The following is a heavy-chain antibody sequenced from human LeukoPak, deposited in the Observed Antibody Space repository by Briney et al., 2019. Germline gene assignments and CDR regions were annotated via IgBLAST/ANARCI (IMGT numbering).Heavy chain of an antibody. CDR2: IHPSDGDT. D-gene: IGHD6-19*01. J-gene: IGHJ4*02. CDR3: ARDLHGGWTWDY. V-gene: IGHV1-46*01. Sequence: GASVKVSCKASGYIFTSCLMHWVRQAPGKGFEWMGKIHPSDGDTDYAQRFQGRLTLTRDSSTTTVYMEVSSLRSEDTAVYYCARDLHGGWTWDYWGQGTLVTVSS. CDR1: GYIFTSCL.